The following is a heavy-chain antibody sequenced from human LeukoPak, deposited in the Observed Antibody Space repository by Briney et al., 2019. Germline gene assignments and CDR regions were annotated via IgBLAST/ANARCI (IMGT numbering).Heavy chain of an antibody. Sequence: GESLKISCKGSGYSFTSYWIGWVRQMPGKGLEWMGIIYPGDSDTRYSPSFQGRVTISADKSISTAYLQWSSLKASDTAMYYCARSTSPYYDFWSGYCDYWGQGTLVTVSS. CDR1: GYSFTSYW. D-gene: IGHD3-3*01. V-gene: IGHV5-51*01. CDR3: ARSTSPYYDFWSGYCDY. J-gene: IGHJ4*02. CDR2: IYPGDSDT.